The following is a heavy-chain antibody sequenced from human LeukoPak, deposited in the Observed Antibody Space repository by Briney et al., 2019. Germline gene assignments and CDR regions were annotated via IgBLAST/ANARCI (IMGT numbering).Heavy chain of an antibody. CDR1: GGTFSSYA. CDR3: ARSSSSQQLVPRYFDY. D-gene: IGHD6-13*01. Sequence: SVKVSCRASGGTFSSYAISWVRQAPGQGLEWMGRIIPIFGTANYAQKFQGRVTITTDESTSTAYMELSSLRSEDTAVYYCARSSSSQQLVPRYFDYWGQGTLVTVSS. V-gene: IGHV1-69*05. CDR2: IIPIFGTA. J-gene: IGHJ4*02.